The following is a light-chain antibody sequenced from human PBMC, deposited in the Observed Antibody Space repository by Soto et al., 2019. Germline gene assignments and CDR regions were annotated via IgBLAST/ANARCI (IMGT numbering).Light chain of an antibody. Sequence: DIQMTQSPSTLSASVGDRVTITCRASQSISSWLAWYQQKPGKAPKLLIYDASSLESGVPSRFSGCGSGTEFTLTISSLQPDDFATYYCQQYNSYSSTWTFGQGTKVEIK. CDR3: QQYNSYSSTWT. J-gene: IGKJ1*01. CDR1: QSISSW. V-gene: IGKV1-5*01. CDR2: DAS.